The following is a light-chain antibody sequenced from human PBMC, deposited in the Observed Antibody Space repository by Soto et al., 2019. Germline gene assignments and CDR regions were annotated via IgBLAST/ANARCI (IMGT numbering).Light chain of an antibody. J-gene: IGKJ1*01. CDR3: QQYGSSRT. CDR2: GAS. Sequence: EIVLTQSPGTLSLSPGERATLSCRTSQNININYLAWYQQKPGQAPRFLISGASSRATGIPDRFSGSGSGSDCTLTISRLEHEDLAVYYCQQYGSSRTFGQGTKVEIK. V-gene: IGKV3-20*01. CDR1: QNININY.